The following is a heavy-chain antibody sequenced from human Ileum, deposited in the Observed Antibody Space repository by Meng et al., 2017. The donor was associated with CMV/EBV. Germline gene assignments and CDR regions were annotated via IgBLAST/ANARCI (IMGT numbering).Heavy chain of an antibody. D-gene: IGHD3-22*01. J-gene: IGHJ4*02. CDR2: IYSGGIT. Sequence: CTVSPASFSSSAYYWVWIRQPPGKGLEWVGSIYSGGITFYNPSLESRVIISVDTSRNNFSLKLRSVTAADTAVYYCARRYYHIGRPFWGQGTLVTVSS. CDR1: PASFSSSAYY. V-gene: IGHV4-39*02. CDR3: ARRYYHIGRPF.